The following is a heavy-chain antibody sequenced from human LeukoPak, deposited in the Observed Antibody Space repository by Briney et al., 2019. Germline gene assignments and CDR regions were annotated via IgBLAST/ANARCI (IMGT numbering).Heavy chain of an antibody. J-gene: IGHJ4*02. CDR3: ARSVKSTSPISNFDY. CDR1: GYTFTSYG. V-gene: IGHV1-18*01. CDR2: ISAYNGNT. Sequence: GASVKVSCKASGYTFTSYGISWVRQAPGQGLEWMGWISAYNGNTNYAQKLQGRVTMTTDTSTSTTYMELKSLRSDDTDRYYCARSVKSTSPISNFDYWGQGTLVTVSS. D-gene: IGHD2-2*01.